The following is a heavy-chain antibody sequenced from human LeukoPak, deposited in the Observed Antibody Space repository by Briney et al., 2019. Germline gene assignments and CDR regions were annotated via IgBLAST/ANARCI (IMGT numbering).Heavy chain of an antibody. CDR3: VKPPRLSIIRGEGMDV. Sequence: GGSLRLSCAGSGFTFRTYAMGWVRQAPGKGLEWVSSINSGGDDTYYADSVKGRFAISRDNFKNTLYLQMNSLRAEDTAVYYCVKPPRLSIIRGEGMDVWGQGTTVTVSS. CDR1: GFTFRTYA. J-gene: IGHJ6*02. D-gene: IGHD3-10*01. CDR2: INSGGDDT. V-gene: IGHV3-23*01.